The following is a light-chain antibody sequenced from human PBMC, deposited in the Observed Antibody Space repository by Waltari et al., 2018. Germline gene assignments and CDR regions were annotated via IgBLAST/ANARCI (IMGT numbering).Light chain of an antibody. J-gene: IGLJ1*01. CDR2: GKN. Sequence: SSELTQDPAVSVALGQTVRIPCQGDSLRSYYASRYHQKPGQTPVLVIYGKNNRPSGIPDRFSGSSSGNTASLTITGAQAEDEADYYCNSRDSSGNHPRSYVFGTGTKVTVL. V-gene: IGLV3-19*01. CDR1: SLRSYY. CDR3: NSRDSSGNHPRSYV.